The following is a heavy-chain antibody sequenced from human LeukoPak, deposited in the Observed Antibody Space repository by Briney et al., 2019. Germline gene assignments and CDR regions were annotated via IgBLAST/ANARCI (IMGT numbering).Heavy chain of an antibody. CDR2: IRYDGSNK. J-gene: IGHJ4*02. D-gene: IGHD5-24*01. Sequence: GGSLRLSCAASGFTFSSYGMHWVRQAPGKGLEWVALIRYDGSNKYYADSVKGRFTTSRDNSKNTLYLQMNSLRAEDTAVYYCAKDGPVEMATKHSPFDYWGQGTPVTVFS. V-gene: IGHV3-30*02. CDR3: AKDGPVEMATKHSPFDY. CDR1: GFTFSSYG.